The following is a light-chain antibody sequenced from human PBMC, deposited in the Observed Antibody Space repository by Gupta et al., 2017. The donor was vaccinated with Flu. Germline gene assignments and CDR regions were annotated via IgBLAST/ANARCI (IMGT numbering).Light chain of an antibody. CDR3: QQHSKWPPS. V-gene: IGKV3-11*01. CDR2: EAS. Sequence: ETVLTQPPATLPLSPGERVALSCRASKSVSSSLAWYQQKVGQAPRLLIYEASNRAPGIPARFSGSGSGTDFTLTISSLEPEDFAVYYCQQHSKWPPSFGQGTRVESK. CDR1: KSVSSS. J-gene: IGKJ2*03.